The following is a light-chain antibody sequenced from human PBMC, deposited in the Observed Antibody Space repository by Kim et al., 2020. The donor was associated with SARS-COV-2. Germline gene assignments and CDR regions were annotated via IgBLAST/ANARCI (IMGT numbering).Light chain of an antibody. J-gene: IGLJ3*02. CDR2: GDN. CDR3: GAWEDSLDGPV. CDR1: SSEDESNT. Sequence: GQSVTTCCGGSSSEDESNTVYWYQQHPGTAPKLIIYGDNQRPSGVPDRFSGSKSGNSASLAISGLQAEDEADYYCGAWEDSLDGPVFGGGTQLTVL. V-gene: IGLV1-44*01.